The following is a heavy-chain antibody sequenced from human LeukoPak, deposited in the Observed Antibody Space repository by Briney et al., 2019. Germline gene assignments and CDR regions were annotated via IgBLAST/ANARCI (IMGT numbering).Heavy chain of an antibody. Sequence: KPSETLSLTCTVSGGSISGHYWTWIRQPPGEGLEWIGQIHYSGRPDYNPSLKSRVTISVDTSKNQLSLEVTSVTGADTAVYYCARFGVDYDMDVWGQGTTVTVSS. D-gene: IGHD3-16*01. V-gene: IGHV4-59*11. J-gene: IGHJ6*02. CDR3: ARFGVDYDMDV. CDR2: IHYSGRP. CDR1: GGSISGHY.